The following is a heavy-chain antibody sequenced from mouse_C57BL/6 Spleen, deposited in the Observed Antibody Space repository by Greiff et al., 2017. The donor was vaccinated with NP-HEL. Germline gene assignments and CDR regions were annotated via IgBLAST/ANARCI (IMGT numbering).Heavy chain of an antibody. CDR2: IDPETGGT. CDR3: TRSRGSSGYVDY. V-gene: IGHV1-15*01. J-gene: IGHJ2*01. D-gene: IGHD3-2*02. CDR1: GYTFTDYE. Sequence: QVQLKQSGAELVRPGASVTLSCKASGYTFTDYEMHWVKQTPVHGLEWIGAIDPETGGTAYNQKFKGKAILTADKSSSTAYMELRSLTSEDSAVYYCTRSRGSSGYVDYWGQGTTLTVSS.